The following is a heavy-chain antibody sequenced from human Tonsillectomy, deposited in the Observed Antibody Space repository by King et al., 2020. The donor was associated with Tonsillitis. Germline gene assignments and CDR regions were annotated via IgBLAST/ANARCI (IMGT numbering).Heavy chain of an antibody. Sequence: QLVQSGAELRKPGASVKVSCKASGYTFTSDYMHWVRQAPGQGLEWMGIINPSDGGASYAQKFQGRVTMTRDTSTSTVYMELSSLRSEDTAVYYCAREVGILRGFGDLELWGQATLLTVSS. V-gene: IGHV1-46*01. CDR1: GYTFTSDY. CDR3: AREVGILRGFGDLEL. D-gene: IGHD3-10*01. J-gene: IGHJ4*02. CDR2: INPSDGGA.